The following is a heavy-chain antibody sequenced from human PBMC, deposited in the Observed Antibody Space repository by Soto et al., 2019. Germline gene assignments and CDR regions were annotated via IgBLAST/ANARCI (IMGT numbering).Heavy chain of an antibody. J-gene: IGHJ4*02. CDR1: GGSISTYY. CDR3: ARTTVTEIEY. D-gene: IGHD4-17*01. V-gene: IGHV4-59*08. Sequence: PSETLSLTCTVSGGSISTYYWSWIRQPPGKGLEWIGYIYYSGSTNYNPSLKSRVTISVDTSKNQFSLKLSSVTAADTAVYYCARTTVTEIEYWGQGTLVTVS. CDR2: IYYSGST.